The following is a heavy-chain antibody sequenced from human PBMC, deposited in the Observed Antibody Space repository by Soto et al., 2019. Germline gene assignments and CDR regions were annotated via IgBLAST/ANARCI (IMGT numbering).Heavy chain of an antibody. V-gene: IGHV3-15*07. CDR1: GFTFSNAW. CDR3: TTEPPLDADYYYYGMDV. Sequence: PGGSLRLSCAASGFTFSNAWMNWVRQAPGKGLEWVGRIKSKTDGGTTDYAAPVKGRFTISRDDSKNTLYLQMNSLKTEDTAVYYCTTEPPLDADYYYYGMDVWGQGTTVTVSS. D-gene: IGHD1-1*01. CDR2: IKSKTDGGTT. J-gene: IGHJ6*02.